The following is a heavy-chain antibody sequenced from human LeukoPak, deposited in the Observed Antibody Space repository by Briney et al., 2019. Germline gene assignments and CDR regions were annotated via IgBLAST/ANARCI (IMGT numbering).Heavy chain of an antibody. D-gene: IGHD4-17*01. CDR2: IWYDGSNK. Sequence: GGSLRLSCAASGFTFSSYGMHWVRQAPGKGLEWVAVIWYDGSNKYYADSMKGRFTISRDNSKNTLYLQMNSLRAEDTAVYYCARDANDYGHDYWGQGTLVTVSS. CDR1: GFTFSSYG. CDR3: ARDANDYGHDY. V-gene: IGHV3-33*01. J-gene: IGHJ4*02.